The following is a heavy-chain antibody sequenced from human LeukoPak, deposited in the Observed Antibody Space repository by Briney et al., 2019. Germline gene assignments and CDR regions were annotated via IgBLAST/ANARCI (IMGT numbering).Heavy chain of an antibody. J-gene: IGHJ4*02. CDR1: GFTFSNAW. CDR3: VGTIAYRGSEY. Sequence: NPGGSLRLSCAASGFTFSNAWMNWVRQAPGKGLEWVGRIKSKTDGGTTDYAAPVKGRFTISRDDSKNTLYLQMNSLKTEDTAVYYCVGTIAYRGSEYWGQGALVTVSS. V-gene: IGHV3-15*07. D-gene: IGHD1-7*01. CDR2: IKSKTDGGTT.